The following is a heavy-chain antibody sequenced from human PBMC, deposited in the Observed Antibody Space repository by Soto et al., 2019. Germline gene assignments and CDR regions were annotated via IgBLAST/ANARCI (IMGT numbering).Heavy chain of an antibody. CDR1: GGTFSSYA. Sequence: QVQLVQSGAEVKKPGSSVKVSCKASGGTFSSYAISWVRHAPGQGLELMGGFIPIFGTANYAQKFQCRVTITTDKSTSTADMEMSSLRSEDTALYYCARGQYDSSGYYNFPYSGQGTLDTVSS. CDR2: FIPIFGTA. CDR3: ARGQYDSSGYYNFPY. V-gene: IGHV1-69*06. J-gene: IGHJ4*02. D-gene: IGHD3-22*01.